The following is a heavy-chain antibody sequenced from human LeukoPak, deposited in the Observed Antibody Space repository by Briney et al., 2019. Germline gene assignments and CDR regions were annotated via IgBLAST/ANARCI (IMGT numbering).Heavy chain of an antibody. CDR1: GYTFTGYY. V-gene: IGHV1-2*02. CDR2: INPNSGGT. D-gene: IGHD5-12*01. J-gene: IGHJ4*02. CDR3: ARDKSIGGYDSPYYFDY. Sequence: ASVKVSCKASGYTFTGYYMHWVRQAPGQGLEWMGWINPNSGGTNYAQKFQGRVTMTRDTSISTAYMELSRLRSDDTAVYYCARDKSIGGYDSPYYFDYWGQGTLVTVSS.